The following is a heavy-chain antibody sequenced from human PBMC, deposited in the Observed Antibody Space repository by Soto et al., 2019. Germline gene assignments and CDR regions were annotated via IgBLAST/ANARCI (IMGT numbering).Heavy chain of an antibody. CDR1: GYTFSGYY. Sequence: GASVKVSCKASGYTFSGYYIHWVRQAPGQGLEWIGRIIPILGIANYAQKFQGRVTITADKSTSTAYMELSCLRSEDTAVYYCARDNYITMVRGVIITYRYFDLWGRGTLVTVSS. J-gene: IGHJ2*01. CDR3: ARDNYITMVRGVIITYRYFDL. V-gene: IGHV1-69*04. CDR2: IIPILGIA. D-gene: IGHD3-10*01.